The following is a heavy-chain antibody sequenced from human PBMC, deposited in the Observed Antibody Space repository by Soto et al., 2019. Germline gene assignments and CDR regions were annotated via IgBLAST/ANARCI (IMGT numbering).Heavy chain of an antibody. J-gene: IGHJ6*02. CDR2: IYHSGTT. Sequence: SESLSLSCAVCGDSVCSAYDGGSIRQPPGKGLEWIGNIYHSGTTYYNPSLESRVTISVDTSNNQFSLKLNSVTAADTAVYYCARACYGDYAAYYYGMDVWGQPTTVTVSS. V-gene: IGHV4-38-2*01. D-gene: IGHD4-17*01. CDR1: GDSVCSAYD. CDR3: ARACYGDYAAYYYGMDV.